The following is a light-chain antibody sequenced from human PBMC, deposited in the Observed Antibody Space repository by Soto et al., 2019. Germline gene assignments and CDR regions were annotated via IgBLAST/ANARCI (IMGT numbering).Light chain of an antibody. J-gene: IGKJ1*01. CDR1: QSLLHSDGKTY. CDR3: QQYGSSPPWT. Sequence: DIVMTQTPLSLSVTPLQPASISCXSSQSLLHSDGKTYLYWYQQKPGQAPRLLIYGASSRATGIPDRFSGSGSGTDFTLTISRLEPEDFAVYYCQQYGSSPPWTFGQGTKVDIK. CDR2: GAS. V-gene: IGKV3-20*01.